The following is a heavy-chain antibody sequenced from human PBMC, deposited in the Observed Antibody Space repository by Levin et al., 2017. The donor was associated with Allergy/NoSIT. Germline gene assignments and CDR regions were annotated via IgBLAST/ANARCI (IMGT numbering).Heavy chain of an antibody. D-gene: IGHD2-21*01. CDR3: AREAVFKSFDS. J-gene: IGHJ4*02. V-gene: IGHV3-30-3*01. CDR2: ISYDGSNK. Sequence: GESLKISCAASGFTFSTYIIHWVRQAPGKGLEWVALISYDGSNKYYADSVKGRFTISRDNSKNTLSLQMNSLRTEDTAVYYCAREAVFKSFDSWGQGTLVTVSS. CDR1: GFTFSTYI.